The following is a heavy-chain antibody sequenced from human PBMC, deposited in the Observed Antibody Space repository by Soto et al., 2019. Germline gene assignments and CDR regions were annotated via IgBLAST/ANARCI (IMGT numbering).Heavy chain of an antibody. Sequence: ASVKVSCKASGYTCTIYSMHWVRQAPGQRLEWMGWINAGNGNTKYSQKFQGRVTITRDTSASTAYMELSSLRSEYTAVYYCARVLGGWPDDWGQGTLVTVSS. V-gene: IGHV1-3*01. J-gene: IGHJ4*02. CDR1: GYTCTIYS. CDR3: ARVLGGWPDD. CDR2: INAGNGNT. D-gene: IGHD2-15*01.